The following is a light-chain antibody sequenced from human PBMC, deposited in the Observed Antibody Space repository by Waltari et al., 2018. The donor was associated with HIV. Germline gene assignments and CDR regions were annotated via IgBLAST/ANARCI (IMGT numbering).Light chain of an antibody. J-gene: IGLJ3*02. Sequence: QLVLTQSPPASPSLGASVKPTCRLDFGNHNYAITWHQQQPTKGPRFLMKRNSDGSHTKGDGIPDRSSASSSGAERYLTGSSLQSEDEADYYCQSWGGCSWLFGGGNHLSVL. CDR2: RNSDGSH. CDR1: FGNHNYA. V-gene: IGLV4-69*01. CDR3: QSWGGCSWL.